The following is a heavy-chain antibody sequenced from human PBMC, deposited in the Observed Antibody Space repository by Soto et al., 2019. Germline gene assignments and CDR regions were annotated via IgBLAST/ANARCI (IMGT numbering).Heavy chain of an antibody. CDR2: IKQDGNDK. V-gene: IGHV3-7*05. CDR1: GFTFSSYW. J-gene: IGHJ4*02. CDR3: ARDRPGVHEDLDPNDLGPDY. Sequence: GSLRLSCAASGFTFSSYWMSWVRQAPGKGLEWVANIKQDGNDKYYVDSVKGRFTISRDNAKNSLYLQMNSLTAEDTAVYYCARDRPGVHEDLDPNDLGPDYWGQGTLVTVSS. D-gene: IGHD3-3*01.